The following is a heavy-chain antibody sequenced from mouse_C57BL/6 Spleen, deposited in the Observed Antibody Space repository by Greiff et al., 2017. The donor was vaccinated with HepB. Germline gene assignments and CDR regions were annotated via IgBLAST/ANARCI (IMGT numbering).Heavy chain of an antibody. CDR2: IDPSDSYT. Sequence: VQLQQPGAELVKPGASVKLSCKASGYTFTSYWMQWVKQRPGQGLEWIGEIDPSDSYTNYNEKFKSKTTLTVDKSSSTAYMQLSSLTSEDSAVYYCARRSDPGYAMDYWGQGTSVTVSS. CDR3: ARRSDPGYAMDY. CDR1: GYTFTSYW. J-gene: IGHJ4*01. V-gene: IGHV1-50*01.